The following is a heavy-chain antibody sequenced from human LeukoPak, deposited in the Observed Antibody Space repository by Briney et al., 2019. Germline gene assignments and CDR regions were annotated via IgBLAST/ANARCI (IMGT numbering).Heavy chain of an antibody. CDR1: GYTFTSYG. J-gene: IGHJ5*02. D-gene: IGHD3-10*01. Sequence: ASVKVSCKASGYTFTSYGISWVRQAPGQGLEWMGWISAYNGNTNYAQKFQGRVTMTEDTSTDTAYMELSSLRSEDTAVYYCATRLAYYYGSGSYVGGNWFDPWGQGTLVTVSS. V-gene: IGHV1-18*01. CDR2: ISAYNGNT. CDR3: ATRLAYYYGSGSYVGGNWFDP.